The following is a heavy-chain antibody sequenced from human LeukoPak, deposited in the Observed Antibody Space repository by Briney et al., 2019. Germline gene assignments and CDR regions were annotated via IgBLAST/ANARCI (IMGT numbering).Heavy chain of an antibody. CDR3: ARGFDMEAPMDIVAPGSFDY. J-gene: IGHJ4*02. D-gene: IGHD5-12*01. CDR1: GFTFSNYG. V-gene: IGHV3-30*02. Sequence: PGGSLRLSCAASGFTFSNYGMLWVRQAPGKGLEWVAFIRYDGSNKYYADSVKGRFTTSRDNSKNTLYLQMNSLRAEDTAVYYCARGFDMEAPMDIVAPGSFDYWGQGTLVTVSS. CDR2: IRYDGSNK.